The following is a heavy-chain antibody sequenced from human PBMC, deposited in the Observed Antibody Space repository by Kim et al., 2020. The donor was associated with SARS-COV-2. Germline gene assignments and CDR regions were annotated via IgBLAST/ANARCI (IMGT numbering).Heavy chain of an antibody. V-gene: IGHV3-11*01. D-gene: IGHD4-17*01. CDR2: IDSSGSTI. J-gene: IGHJ1*01. CDR1: GFIFSDFY. CDR3: ARGQDGDYTFLMDH. Sequence: GGSLRLSCETSGFIFSDFYMNWIRQAPGKGLEWLAYIDSSGSTISHADSVKGRFTISRDNDKNSLYLQMDSLRGEDTAVYFCARGQDGDYTFLMDHWGQGILVTVS.